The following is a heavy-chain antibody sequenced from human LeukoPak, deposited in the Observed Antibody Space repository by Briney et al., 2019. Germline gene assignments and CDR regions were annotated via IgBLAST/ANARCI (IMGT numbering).Heavy chain of an antibody. D-gene: IGHD5-24*01. V-gene: IGHV3-21*06. Sequence: PGGSLRLSCAGSGSSFSTYSMHWVRQAPGKGLEWVATISSTSTYIYYGDSMKGRSTISRDNAKNSLFLQMSSLRVEDTAIYYCARDGIDDFNFVYFDLWGQGALVTVSS. CDR3: ARDGIDDFNFVYFDL. CDR2: ISSTSTYI. J-gene: IGHJ4*02. CDR1: GSSFSTYS.